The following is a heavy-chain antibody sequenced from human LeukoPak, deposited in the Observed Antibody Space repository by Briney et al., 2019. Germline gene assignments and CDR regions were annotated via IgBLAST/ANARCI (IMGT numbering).Heavy chain of an antibody. CDR3: ARYRAYTLDY. V-gene: IGHV3-74*01. Sequence: GGSLRLSCAASGFTFSTYYMHWVRQAPGKGLVWASHITSDGSSTNYADSVKGRFTISRDNAKNTLYLQMNNLRVEDTAVYYCARYRAYTLDYWGQGTLVTVSS. D-gene: IGHD3-16*01. J-gene: IGHJ4*02. CDR1: GFTFSTYY. CDR2: ITSDGSST.